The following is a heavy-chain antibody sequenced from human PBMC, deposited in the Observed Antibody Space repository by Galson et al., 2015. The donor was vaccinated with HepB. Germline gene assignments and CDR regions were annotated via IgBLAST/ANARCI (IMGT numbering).Heavy chain of an antibody. V-gene: IGHV1-46*01. CDR3: ATEGGIFGGVTPVDL. D-gene: IGHD3-16*01. CDR2: INPSDGST. CDR1: ASTFTNYY. Sequence: SVKVSCKASASTFTNYYIHWVRQPPGQGLEWLGIINPSDGSTIYARKLQGRVTATRDTSTNTIYMKLISLGSEDMAVYYCATEGGIFGGVTPVDLWGQGTLVTVSS. J-gene: IGHJ5*02.